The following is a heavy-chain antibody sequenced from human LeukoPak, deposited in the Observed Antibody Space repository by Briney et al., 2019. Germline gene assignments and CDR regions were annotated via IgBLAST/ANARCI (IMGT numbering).Heavy chain of an antibody. D-gene: IGHD3-22*01. CDR1: GFTFRNQG. CDR2: IRYDGNRK. Sequence: WGSLRLSCVVSGFTFRNQGLHWVRQAPGKGLEWVAFIRYDGNRKDYADSVKGRFTISRDNSKNTLYVQMNSLRAEDTAMYYCATDADSSGPYYFDNWGQGALVTVSS. V-gene: IGHV3-30*02. CDR3: ATDADSSGPYYFDN. J-gene: IGHJ4*02.